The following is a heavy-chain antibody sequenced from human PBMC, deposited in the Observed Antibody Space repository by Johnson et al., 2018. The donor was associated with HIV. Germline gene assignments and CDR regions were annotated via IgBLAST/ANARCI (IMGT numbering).Heavy chain of an antibody. D-gene: IGHD6-13*01. CDR3: AKGRYSSSWYLAGAFDI. CDR2: LFSGDTT. CDR1: GFAVSGYY. J-gene: IGHJ3*02. V-gene: IGHV3-66*01. Sequence: VQLVESGGGLVRPGGSLRLSCVASGFAVSGYYMSWVRQAPGKGLEWVSVLFSGDTTYYADSVNGRFTISRDNSKNTIYLQMNSLRAEDTAIYYCAKGRYSSSWYLAGAFDIWGQGTMVTVSS.